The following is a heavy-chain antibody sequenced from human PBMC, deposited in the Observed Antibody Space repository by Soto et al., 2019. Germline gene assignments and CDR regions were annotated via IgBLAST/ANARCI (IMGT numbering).Heavy chain of an antibody. V-gene: IGHV3-30*03. CDR2: ISYDGSDK. D-gene: IGHD3-10*01. J-gene: IGHJ4*02. Sequence: QVQLVESGGGVVQPGRSLRLSCAASGFPFTSYGMHWVREGPDKGLEWVAIISYDGSDKYYADSVKGRFTISRDNSKNAMYLQMNRLRREDTALYYCGGGQYYFDYRGQGTLVIVSS. CDR1: GFPFTSYG. CDR3: GGGQYYFDY.